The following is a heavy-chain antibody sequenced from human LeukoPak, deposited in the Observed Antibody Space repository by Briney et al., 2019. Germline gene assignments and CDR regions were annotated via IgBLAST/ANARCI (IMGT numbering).Heavy chain of an antibody. D-gene: IGHD6-25*01. V-gene: IGHV3-48*03. CDR3: AIGGIAAQLAYIDY. J-gene: IGHJ4*02. CDR1: GFTFSSYE. CDR2: ISSSGSTI. Sequence: PGGSQRLTCAASGFTFSSYEMNWVRQAPGKGLEWVSYISSSGSTIYYADSVKGRFTISRDNAKNSLYLQMNSLRAEDTAVYYCAIGGIAAQLAYIDYWGQGTLVTVSS.